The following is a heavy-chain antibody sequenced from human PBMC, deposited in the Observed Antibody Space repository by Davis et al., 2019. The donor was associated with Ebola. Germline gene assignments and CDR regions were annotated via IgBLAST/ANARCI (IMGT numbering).Heavy chain of an antibody. CDR2: INPHNGNT. Sequence: ASVKVSCKASGYTFTSYAMNWVRQAPGQGLEWMGWINPHNGNTNYAQNVQGRVTLTTDTSTSTAYMEVGSLRSDDTAVYYCARAQFPTTSDHWGQGTLVTVAS. J-gene: IGHJ4*02. D-gene: IGHD1-1*01. CDR3: ARAQFPTTSDH. CDR1: GYTFTSYA. V-gene: IGHV1-18*01.